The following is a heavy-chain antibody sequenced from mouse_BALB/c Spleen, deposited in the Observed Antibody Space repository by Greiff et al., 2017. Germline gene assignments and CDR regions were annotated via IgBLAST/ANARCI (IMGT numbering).Heavy chain of an antibody. V-gene: IGHV7-3*02. CDR2: IRNKANGYTT. D-gene: IGHD2-2*01. CDR1: GFTFTDYY. Sequence: EVKLVESGGGLVQPGGSLRLSCATSGFTFTDYYMSWVRQPPGKALEWLGFIRNKANGYTTEYSASVKGRFTISRDNSQSILYLQMNTLRAEDSATYYCARDEGYYYAMDYWGQGTSVTVSS. J-gene: IGHJ4*01. CDR3: ARDEGYYYAMDY.